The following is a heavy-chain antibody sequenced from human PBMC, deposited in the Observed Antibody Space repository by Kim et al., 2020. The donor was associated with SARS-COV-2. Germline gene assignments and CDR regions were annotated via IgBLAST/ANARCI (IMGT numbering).Heavy chain of an antibody. CDR3: AKALGVLLWFGELLCTDY. J-gene: IGHJ4*02. D-gene: IGHD3-10*01. CDR2: ISGSGGST. V-gene: IGHV3-23*01. Sequence: GGSLRLSCAASGFTFSSYAMSWVRQAPGKGLEWVSAISGSGGSTYYADSVKGRFTISRDNSKNTLYLQMNSLRAEDTAVYYCAKALGVLLWFGELLCTDYWGQGTLVTVSS. CDR1: GFTFSSYA.